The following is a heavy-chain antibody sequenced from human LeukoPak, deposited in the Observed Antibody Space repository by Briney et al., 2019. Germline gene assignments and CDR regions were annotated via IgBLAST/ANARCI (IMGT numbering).Heavy chain of an antibody. V-gene: IGHV3-21*04. CDR2: ISSSSSYI. Sequence: GGSLRLSCAGSGFTLSSYSMDWVRQAPGKGLEWVSSISSSSSYIYYADSVKGRFTISRDNAKNSLYLQMNSLRAEDTAVYYCARRGYDSSGYPCAFDIWGQGTMVTVSS. CDR1: GFTLSSYS. D-gene: IGHD3-22*01. CDR3: ARRGYDSSGYPCAFDI. J-gene: IGHJ3*02.